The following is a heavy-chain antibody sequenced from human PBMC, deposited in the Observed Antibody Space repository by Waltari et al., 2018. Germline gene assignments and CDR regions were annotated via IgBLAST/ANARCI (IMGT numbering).Heavy chain of an antibody. CDR3: ARDYCDRTNCHGMDV. V-gene: IGHV3-30*04. CDR1: DFPSSSSA. D-gene: IGHD3-22*01. CDR2: ISYNGRNI. J-gene: IGHJ6*02. Sequence: VQLLVSGGVVVQPGRSLRLSCRASDFPSSSSAMHWARQAPGKGLEWVAIISYNGRNIYYVDSVKGRFTISRDNSKKTLYLQMNSLRAEDTAVYYCARDYCDRTNCHGMDVWGQGTTVTVSS.